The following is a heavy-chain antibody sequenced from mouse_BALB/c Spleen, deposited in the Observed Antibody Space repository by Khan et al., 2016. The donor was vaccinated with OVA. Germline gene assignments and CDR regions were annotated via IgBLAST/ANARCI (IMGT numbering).Heavy chain of an antibody. CDR3: ANHVSSCAWFTY. J-gene: IGHJ3*01. Sequence: VQLQESGAELAKPGASVKMSCKASGYTFTSYWMHWVKQRPGQGLEWIGYINPSTGYTEYNQKFKDKATLTADKSSSTAYMQLSSLTSEASAVYYCANHVSSCAWFTYWGQGTLVTVSA. CDR2: INPSTGYT. D-gene: IGHD1-1*01. V-gene: IGHV1-7*01. CDR1: GYTFTSYW.